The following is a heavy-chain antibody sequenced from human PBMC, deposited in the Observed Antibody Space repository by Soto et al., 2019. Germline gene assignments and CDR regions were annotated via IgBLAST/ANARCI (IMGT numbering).Heavy chain of an antibody. J-gene: IGHJ6*02. V-gene: IGHV4-61*02. CDR3: AGDGSWSSGMDV. D-gene: IGHD6-13*01. CDR1: GDSVNTVNYY. Sequence: SESLSLTCTVSGDSVNTVNYYWTWIRQPPGKGLEWIGRIYTSGSTNYNPSLKSRVTMSVDTSKKQFSLKLSSVIAADTAVYYWAGDGSWSSGMDVWGQGNTVTV. CDR2: IYTSGST.